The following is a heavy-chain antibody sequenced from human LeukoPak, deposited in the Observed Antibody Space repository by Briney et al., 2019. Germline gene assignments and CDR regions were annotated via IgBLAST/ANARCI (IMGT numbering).Heavy chain of an antibody. J-gene: IGHJ4*02. CDR1: GFTFSSYS. D-gene: IGHD3-22*01. CDR2: ISSSSSYI. Sequence: GGSLRLSCAASGFTFSSYSMNWVRQAPGKGLEWVSSISSSSSYIYYADSVKGRFTISRDNAKNSLYLQMNSLSAEDTAVYYCARDLSQTYYYDSSGSSFAYWGQGTLVTVPS. V-gene: IGHV3-21*01. CDR3: ARDLSQTYYYDSSGSSFAY.